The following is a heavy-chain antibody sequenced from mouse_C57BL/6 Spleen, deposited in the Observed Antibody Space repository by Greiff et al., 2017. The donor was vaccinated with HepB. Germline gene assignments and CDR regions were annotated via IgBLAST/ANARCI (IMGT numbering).Heavy chain of an antibody. CDR1: GFTFSDYG. J-gene: IGHJ3*01. Sequence: EVKLVESGGGLVKPGGSLKLSCAASGFTFSDYGMHWVRQAPEKGLEWVAYISSGSSTIYYADTVKGRFTISRDNAKNTLFLQMTSLRSEDTALYYCADDWFAYWGQGTLVTVSA. CDR3: ADDWFAY. V-gene: IGHV5-17*01. CDR2: ISSGSSTI.